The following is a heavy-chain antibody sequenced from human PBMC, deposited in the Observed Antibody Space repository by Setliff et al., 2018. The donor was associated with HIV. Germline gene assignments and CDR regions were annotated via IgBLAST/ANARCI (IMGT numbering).Heavy chain of an antibody. CDR2: ISSSSSYI. CDR3: ARPALAGKGLQFLEWLHYYYYYMDV. D-gene: IGHD3-3*01. Sequence: PGGSLRLSCAASGFTFSSYSMNWVRQAPGKGLEWVSSISSSSSYIYYADSVKGRFTISRDNAKNSLYLQMNSLRAEDTAVYYCARPALAGKGLQFLEWLHYYYYYMDVWGKGTTVTVSS. J-gene: IGHJ6*03. CDR1: GFTFSSYS. V-gene: IGHV3-21*01.